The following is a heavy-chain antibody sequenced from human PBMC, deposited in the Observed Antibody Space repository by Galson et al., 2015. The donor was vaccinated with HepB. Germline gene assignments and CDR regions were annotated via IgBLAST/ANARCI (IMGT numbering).Heavy chain of an antibody. CDR2: VSSSSSYI. J-gene: IGHJ6*02. Sequence: SLRLSCAASGFTFSSYAMNWVRQAPGKGLEWVSSVSSSSSYIYYADSVKGRFTISRDNAKNSLYLQMNSLRAEDTAVYYCARDSSVGDDYYYYGMDVWGQGTTVTVSS. CDR1: GFTFSSYA. D-gene: IGHD3-16*01. CDR3: ARDSSVGDDYYYYGMDV. V-gene: IGHV3-21*01.